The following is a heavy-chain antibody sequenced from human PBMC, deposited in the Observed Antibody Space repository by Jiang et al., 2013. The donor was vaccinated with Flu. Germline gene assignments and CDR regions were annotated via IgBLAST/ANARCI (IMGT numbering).Heavy chain of an antibody. CDR3: ARLVKTTITIFGVVIIPVGWFDP. V-gene: IGHV4-59*08. Sequence: GLVKPSETLSLTCTVSGGSISSYYWSWIRQPPGKGLEWIGYIYYSGSTNYNPSLKSRVTISVDTSKNQFSLKLSSVTAADTAVYYCARLVKTTITIFGVVIIPVGWFDPWGQGTLVTVSS. D-gene: IGHD3-3*01. CDR1: GGSISSYY. CDR2: IYYSGST. J-gene: IGHJ5*02.